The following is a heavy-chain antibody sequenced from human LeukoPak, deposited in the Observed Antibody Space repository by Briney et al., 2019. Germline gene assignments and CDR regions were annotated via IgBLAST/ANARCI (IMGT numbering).Heavy chain of an antibody. J-gene: IGHJ4*02. CDR2: INPNSGGT. CDR1: GYTFTSYY. Sequence: ASVKVSCKASGYTFTSYYMHWVRQAPGQGLGWMGWINPNSGGTNYAQKFQGRVTMTRDTSISTAYMELSRLRSDDTAVYYCARVLWFGEGGFDYWGQGTLVTVSS. V-gene: IGHV1-2*02. D-gene: IGHD3-10*01. CDR3: ARVLWFGEGGFDY.